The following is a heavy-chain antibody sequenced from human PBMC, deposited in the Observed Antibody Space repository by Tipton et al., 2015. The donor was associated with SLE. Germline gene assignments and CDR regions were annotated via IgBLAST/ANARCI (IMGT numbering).Heavy chain of an antibody. CDR1: GFNFSSYD. CDR3: ARENRYWYRGMDV. V-gene: IGHV3-30*02. CDR2: VRFDGSKK. Sequence: SLRLSCAVSGFNFSSYDIHWVRQAPGKGLEWVAFVRFDGSKKYYVDSLKDRLSISRDNSKKVVYVQMNSLRTEDTAIYYCARENRYWYRGMDVWGRGTTVTVSS. D-gene: IGHD2-15*01. J-gene: IGHJ6*02.